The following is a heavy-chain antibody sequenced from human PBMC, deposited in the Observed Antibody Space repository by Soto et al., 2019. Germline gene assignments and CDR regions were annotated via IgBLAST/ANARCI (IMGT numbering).Heavy chain of an antibody. Sequence: KPSETLSLTCAVSGGSISSSNWWSWVRQPPGKGLEWIGEIYHSGSTNYNPSLKSRVTISVDKSKNQFSLKLSSVTAADTAVYYCASHSSGPPRIGMDVWGQGTTVTVSS. CDR3: ASHSSGPPRIGMDV. J-gene: IGHJ6*02. V-gene: IGHV4-4*02. D-gene: IGHD6-19*01. CDR1: GGSISSSNW. CDR2: IYHSGST.